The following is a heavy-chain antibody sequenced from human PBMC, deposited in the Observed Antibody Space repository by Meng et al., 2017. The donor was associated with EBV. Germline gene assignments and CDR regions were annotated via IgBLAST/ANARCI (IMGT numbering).Heavy chain of an antibody. J-gene: IGHJ4*02. CDR2: IYWDDDK. V-gene: IGHV2-5*02. CDR1: GFSLSTRGVG. D-gene: IGHD6-6*01. Sequence: IPLKDSGPPLVKPTQTLTLTCTFSGFSLSTRGVGVGWTRQPPGKALEWLALIYWDDDKRYSPSLKSRLTITKDTSKNQVVLTMTNMDPVDAATYYCAHIIAARPFDYWGQGTLVTVSS. CDR3: AHIIAARPFDY.